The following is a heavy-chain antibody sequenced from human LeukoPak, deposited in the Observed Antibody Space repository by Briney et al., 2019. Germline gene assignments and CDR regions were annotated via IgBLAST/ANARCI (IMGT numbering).Heavy chain of an antibody. Sequence: ETLSLTCTASGGSISSYYWSWIRQPPGKGLEWIGYIYYSGSTNYNPSLKSRVTISVDTPKNQFSLKLSSVTAADTAVYYCARLDYTQYYYYGMDVWGQGTTVTVSS. V-gene: IGHV4-59*08. CDR1: GGSISSYY. J-gene: IGHJ6*02. D-gene: IGHD4-4*01. CDR2: IYYSGST. CDR3: ARLDYTQYYYYGMDV.